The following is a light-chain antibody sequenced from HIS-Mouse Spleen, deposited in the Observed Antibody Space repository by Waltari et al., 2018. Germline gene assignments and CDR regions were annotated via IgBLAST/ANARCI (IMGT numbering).Light chain of an antibody. J-gene: IGLJ3*02. CDR2: EGR. CDR1: SSDVVSYNL. CDR3: CSYAGSSTWV. Sequence: QSALTQPASVSGSPGQSITISCTGTSSDVVSYNLVSWYQQHPGKAPKLMIYEGRKRPSGVSKRFSGSKSGNTASLTISGLQAEDEADYYCCSYAGSSTWVFGGGTKLTVL. V-gene: IGLV2-23*01.